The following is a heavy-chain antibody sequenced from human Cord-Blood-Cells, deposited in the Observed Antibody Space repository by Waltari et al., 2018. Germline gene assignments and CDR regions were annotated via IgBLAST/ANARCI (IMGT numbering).Heavy chain of an antibody. CDR2: INHRGRT. V-gene: IGHV4-34*01. CDR1: GGSFSGYY. CDR3: ASIGGGYDYGNWCDP. J-gene: IGHJ5*02. D-gene: IGHD5-12*01. Sequence: QVQLQQWGAGSLKPSETLSLTCAVYGGSFSGYYWSWIRQPPGKGLEWIGKINHRGRTIYTPPLKSRVTRSVDTSKNQFCLELSAVTAADTAVYYCASIGGGYDYGNWCDPWGQGSLVTVSS.